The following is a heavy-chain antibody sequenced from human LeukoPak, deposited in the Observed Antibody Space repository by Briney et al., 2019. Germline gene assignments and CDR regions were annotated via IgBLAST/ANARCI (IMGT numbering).Heavy chain of an antibody. Sequence: SETLSLTCTVSGGSISSYYWSWIRQPAGKGVEWIGRIYTSGSTNYNPSLKSRVTMSVDTSKNQLSLKLSSVTAADTAVYYCAGQQDIVVVPASYYYMDVWGKGTTVTVSS. CDR2: IYTSGST. D-gene: IGHD2-2*01. J-gene: IGHJ6*03. V-gene: IGHV4-4*07. CDR1: GGSISSYY. CDR3: AGQQDIVVVPASYYYMDV.